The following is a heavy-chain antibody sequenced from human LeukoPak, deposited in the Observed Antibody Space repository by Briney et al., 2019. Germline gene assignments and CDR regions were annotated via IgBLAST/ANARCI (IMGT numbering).Heavy chain of an antibody. CDR1: GGSFSGYY. CDR2: INHSGST. D-gene: IGHD3-10*01. J-gene: IGHJ4*02. V-gene: IGHV4-34*01. CDR3: ARGKVRYYGSGSALDY. Sequence: SETLSLTCAVYGGSFSGYYWSWISQPPGKGLEWIGEINHSGSTNYNPSLKSRVTISVDTSKNQFSLKLSSVTAADTAVYYCARGKVRYYGSGSALDYWGQGTLVTVSS.